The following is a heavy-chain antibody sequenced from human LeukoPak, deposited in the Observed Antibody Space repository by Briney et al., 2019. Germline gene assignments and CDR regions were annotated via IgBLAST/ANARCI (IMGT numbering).Heavy chain of an antibody. CDR3: ARGTTDYYYYYMDV. CDR1: GGSISSGSYY. J-gene: IGHJ6*03. Sequence: SETLSLTCTVSGGSISSGSYYWSWIRQPAGKGQEWIGRIYTGGSSNYNPSLKSRVTISVDTSKNQFSLRLSSVTAADTAVYYCARGTTDYYYYYMDVWGKGTTVTVSS. V-gene: IGHV4-61*02. CDR2: IYTGGSS. D-gene: IGHD4-11*01.